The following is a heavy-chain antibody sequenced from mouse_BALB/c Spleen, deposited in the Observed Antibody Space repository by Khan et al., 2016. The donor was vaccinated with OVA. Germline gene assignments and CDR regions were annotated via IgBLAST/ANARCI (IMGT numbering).Heavy chain of an antibody. CDR2: ISYSGNT. J-gene: IGHJ2*01. D-gene: IGHD1-1*01. CDR1: GYSITSDYA. V-gene: IGHV3-2*02. CDR3: ARVYGGDFDY. Sequence: EVKLLESGPGLVKPSQSLSLICTVTGYSITSDYAWNWIRQFPGNKLEWMGFISYSGNTKYNPSLKSRISITRDTSKNQFFLQLNSVTTEETATYYCARVYGGDFDYWGHGTTLTVSS.